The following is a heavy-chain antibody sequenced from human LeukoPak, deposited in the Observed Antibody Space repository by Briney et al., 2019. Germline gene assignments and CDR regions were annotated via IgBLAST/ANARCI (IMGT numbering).Heavy chain of an antibody. Sequence: GASVKVSCTASGGTFSRYGISWVRQAPGQGLEWMGGIIPLFGKANYAQKFQGRVTITADESTSTAYMELSSLRSEDTALYYCAREWNYESSGYFYYYWGQGTLVTVSS. CDR3: AREWNYESSGYFYYY. V-gene: IGHV1-69*13. J-gene: IGHJ4*02. CDR2: IIPLFGKA. D-gene: IGHD3-22*01. CDR1: GGTFSRYG.